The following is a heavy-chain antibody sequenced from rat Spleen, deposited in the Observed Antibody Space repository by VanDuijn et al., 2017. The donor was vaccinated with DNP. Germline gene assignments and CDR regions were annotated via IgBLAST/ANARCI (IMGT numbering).Heavy chain of an antibody. J-gene: IGHJ4*01. CDR3: ARQITIAAISTAMDA. CDR2: ISPSGGST. D-gene: IGHD1-2*01. V-gene: IGHV5-31*01. Sequence: EVQLVESGGDLVQPGRSLKLSCVTSGFTFTDYWMTWIRQVPGKGLAWVASISPSGGSTYYRDSVKGRFTVSRDNAKSSLYLQMDSLRSEDTATYYCARQITIAAISTAMDAWGQGTSVTVSS. CDR1: GFTFTDYW.